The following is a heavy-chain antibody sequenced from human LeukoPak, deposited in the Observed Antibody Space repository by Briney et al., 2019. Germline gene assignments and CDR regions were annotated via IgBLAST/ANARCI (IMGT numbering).Heavy chain of an antibody. D-gene: IGHD3-9*01. V-gene: IGHV3-23*01. J-gene: IGHJ4*02. CDR2: ISGSGGST. CDR1: GFTFSSYA. CDR3: AKDYDILTGYQYYFDY. Sequence: GGSLRLSCAASGFTFSSYAMSWVRQAPGKGLEWVSAISGSGGSTYYADSAKGRFTISRDNSKSTLYLQMNSLRAEDTAVYYCAKDYDILTGYQYYFDYWGQGTLVTVSS.